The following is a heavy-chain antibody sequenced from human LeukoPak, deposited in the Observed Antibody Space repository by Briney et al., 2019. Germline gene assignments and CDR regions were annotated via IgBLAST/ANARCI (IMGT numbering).Heavy chain of an antibody. CDR1: GFTVSSNY. J-gene: IGHJ4*02. V-gene: IGHV3-53*01. CDR3: ARGWASGGSYYFDY. D-gene: IGHD3-10*01. Sequence: GGSLRLSCAASGFTVSSNYMSWVRLAPGKGLEWVSVIYSDATTYYAESVKGRFTISRDNSKNTLFLQMNSLRAEDTAVYYCARGWASGGSYYFDYWGQGTLVTVSS. CDR2: IYSDATT.